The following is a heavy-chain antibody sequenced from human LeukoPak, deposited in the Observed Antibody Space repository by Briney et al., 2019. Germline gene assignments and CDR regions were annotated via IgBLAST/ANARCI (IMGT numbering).Heavy chain of an antibody. V-gene: IGHV1-3*01. CDR3: ARDTRQENDY. J-gene: IGHJ4*02. Sequence: ASVKVSCKASGYTFTSYAMHWVRQAPGQRLEWMGWINAGNGSTKYSQKFQGRVTITRDTSASTAYMELSSLRSEDTAVYYCARDTRQENDYWGQGTLVTVSS. CDR1: GYTFTSYA. CDR2: INAGNGST.